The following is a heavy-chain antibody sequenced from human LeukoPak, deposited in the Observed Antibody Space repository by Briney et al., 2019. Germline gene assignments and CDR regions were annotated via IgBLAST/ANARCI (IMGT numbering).Heavy chain of an antibody. Sequence: SETLSLTCTVSGGSISSSVYYRGWIRQPPGKGLEWIGSMYYSGSTYHNPSLKSRVTISVDTSKNQFSLKLSSVTAADTAVYYCARHSGNSGYDLFDYWGQGFLVTVSS. D-gene: IGHD5-12*01. CDR3: ARHSGNSGYDLFDY. V-gene: IGHV4-39*01. J-gene: IGHJ4*02. CDR2: MYYSGST. CDR1: GGSISSSVYY.